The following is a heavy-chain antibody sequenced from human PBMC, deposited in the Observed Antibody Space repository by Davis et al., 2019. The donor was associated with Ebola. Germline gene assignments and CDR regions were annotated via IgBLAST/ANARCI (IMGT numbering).Heavy chain of an antibody. CDR2: ISSSSSYI. CDR1: GFTFSSYS. V-gene: IGHV3-21*04. J-gene: IGHJ6*02. Sequence: GESLKISCAASGFTFSSYSMNWVRQAPGKGLEWVSSISSSSSYIYYADSVKGRFTISRDNAKNSLYLQMNSLRAEDTAVYYCASAHKWELFGRYGMDVWGQGTTVTVSS. D-gene: IGHD1-26*01. CDR3: ASAHKWELFGRYGMDV.